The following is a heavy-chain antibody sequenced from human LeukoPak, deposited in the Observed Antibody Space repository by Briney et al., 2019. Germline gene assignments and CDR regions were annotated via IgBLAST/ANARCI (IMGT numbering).Heavy chain of an antibody. CDR3: AKGGPGGFLEWLLFF. V-gene: IGHV3-23*01. D-gene: IGHD3-3*01. J-gene: IGHJ4*02. CDR1: GFTFSSYA. Sequence: GESLRLSCAASGFTFSSYAMSWVRQAPGKGLEWVSAISGSGGSTYYADSVKGRFTISRDNSKNTLYLQMNSLRAEDTAVYYCAKGGPGGFLEWLLFFWGQGTLVTVSS. CDR2: ISGSGGST.